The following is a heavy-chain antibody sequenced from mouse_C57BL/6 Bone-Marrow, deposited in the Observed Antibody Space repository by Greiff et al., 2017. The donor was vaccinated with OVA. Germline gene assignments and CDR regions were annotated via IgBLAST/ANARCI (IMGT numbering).Heavy chain of an antibody. J-gene: IGHJ3*01. D-gene: IGHD1-1*01. CDR2: ISSGGSYT. V-gene: IGHV5-6*02. Sequence: DVKLVESGGDLVKPGGSLKLSCAASGFTFSSYGMSWVRQTPDKRLEWVATISSGGSYTYYPDSVKGRFTISRDNAKNTLYLQMSSLKSEDTAMYYCARHKPPITTVPAWFAYWGQGTLVTVSA. CDR3: ARHKPPITTVPAWFAY. CDR1: GFTFSSYG.